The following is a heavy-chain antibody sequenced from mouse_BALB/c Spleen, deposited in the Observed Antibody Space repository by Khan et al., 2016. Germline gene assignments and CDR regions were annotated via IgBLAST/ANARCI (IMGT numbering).Heavy chain of an antibody. Sequence: EVKLLESGGGLVQPGGSLKLSCAAPGFDFSRYWMSWVRQAPGKGLEWIGEINPDSSTINYTPSLKDKFIISRDNAKNTLYLQMSKVRSEDTALYYCARHYDYGGGFAYWGQGTLVTVSA. D-gene: IGHD2-4*01. CDR1: GFDFSRYW. CDR3: ARHYDYGGGFAY. V-gene: IGHV4-1*02. CDR2: INPDSSTI. J-gene: IGHJ3*01.